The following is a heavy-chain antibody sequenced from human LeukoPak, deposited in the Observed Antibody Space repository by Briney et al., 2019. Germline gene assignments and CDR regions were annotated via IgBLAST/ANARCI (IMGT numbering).Heavy chain of an antibody. Sequence: SETLSLTCAVYGGSFSGYYWSWIRQPPGKGLEWIGEINHSGSTNYNPSLKSRVTISVDTSKNQFSLKLSSVTAADTAVYYCAREHYDILTGYYRGPGMDVWGQGTTVTVSS. CDR2: INHSGST. D-gene: IGHD3-9*01. CDR3: AREHYDILTGYYRGPGMDV. J-gene: IGHJ6*02. CDR1: GGSFSGYY. V-gene: IGHV4-34*01.